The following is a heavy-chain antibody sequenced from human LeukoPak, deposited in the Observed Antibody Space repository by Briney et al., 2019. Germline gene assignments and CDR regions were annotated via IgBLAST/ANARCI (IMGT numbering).Heavy chain of an antibody. V-gene: IGHV1-8*01. Sequence: ASVKVSCKASGYTFTSYDINWVRQATGHGLEWMGWMNPNSGNTGYAQKFQGRVTMTRNTSISTAYMELSSLRSEDTAVYYCARSAYYYDSSGSSHWFDPWGQGTLVTVSS. CDR3: ARSAYYYDSSGSSHWFDP. D-gene: IGHD3-22*01. CDR2: MNPNSGNT. J-gene: IGHJ5*02. CDR1: GYTFTSYD.